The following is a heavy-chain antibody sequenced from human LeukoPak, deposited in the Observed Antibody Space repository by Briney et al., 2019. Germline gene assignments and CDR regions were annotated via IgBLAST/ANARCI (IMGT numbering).Heavy chain of an antibody. Sequence: GASVKVSCKASGYTFAGYYMHWVRQAPGQGLEWMGRINPDSGGTNYAQKFQGRGTMTRDTSISTAYMELSRLRSDDTAVYYCARDRLRIAAAGGNWFDPWGQETLVTVSS. J-gene: IGHJ5*02. CDR1: GYTFAGYY. CDR3: ARDRLRIAAAGGNWFDP. V-gene: IGHV1-2*06. D-gene: IGHD6-13*01. CDR2: INPDSGGT.